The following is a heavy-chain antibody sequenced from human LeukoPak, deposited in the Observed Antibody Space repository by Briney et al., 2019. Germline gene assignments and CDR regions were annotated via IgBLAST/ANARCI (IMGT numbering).Heavy chain of an antibody. CDR3: AREFLYGSGSYSTRGFDY. CDR2: ISSSSSYI. V-gene: IGHV3-21*01. CDR1: GFTFSSYS. Sequence: KPGGSLRLSCAASGFTFSSYSMNWVRQAPGKGLEWVSSISSSSSYIYYADSVKGRFTISRDNAKNSLYLQMNSLRAEDTAVYYCAREFLYGSGSYSTRGFDYWGQGTLVTVSS. D-gene: IGHD3-10*01. J-gene: IGHJ4*02.